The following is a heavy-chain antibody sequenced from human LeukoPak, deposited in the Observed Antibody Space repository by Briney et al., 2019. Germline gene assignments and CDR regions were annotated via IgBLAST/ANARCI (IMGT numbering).Heavy chain of an antibody. D-gene: IGHD3-22*01. CDR1: GGTFSSYA. V-gene: IGHV1-3*03. CDR2: INAGNGNT. Sequence: ASVKVSCKASGGTFSSYAISWVRQAPGQGLEWMGWINAGNGNTKYSQEFQGRVTITRDTSASTAYMELSSLRSEDMAVYYCARDRDHSSGYYYDYWGQGTLVTVSS. CDR3: ARDRDHSSGYYYDY. J-gene: IGHJ4*02.